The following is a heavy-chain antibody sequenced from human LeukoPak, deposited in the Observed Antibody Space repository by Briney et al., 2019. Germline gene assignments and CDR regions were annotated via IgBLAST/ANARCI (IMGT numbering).Heavy chain of an antibody. V-gene: IGHV4-34*01. CDR3: ASYDSSGYWRDY. J-gene: IGHJ4*02. D-gene: IGHD3-22*01. Sequence: PSETLSLTCAVYGGSFSGYYWSWIRQPPGKGLEWIGEINHSGSTNYNPSLKSRVTISVDTSMNQFSLKLSSVTAADTAVYYCASYDSSGYWRDYWGQGTLVTVSS. CDR1: GGSFSGYY. CDR2: INHSGST.